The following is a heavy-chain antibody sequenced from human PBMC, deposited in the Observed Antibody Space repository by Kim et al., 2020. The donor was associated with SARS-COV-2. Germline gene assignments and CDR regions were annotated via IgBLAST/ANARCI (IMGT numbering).Heavy chain of an antibody. CDR2: SIGSAT. Sequence: GGSLRLSCVASGFTFSNYAMSWVRQAPGKGLEWVSSIGSATWYVDSVKGRFTISRDNSRNTVSLQMNSLRAEDTATYYCAKTGQFENWGQRTLVTVSS. CDR1: GFTFSNYA. J-gene: IGHJ4*02. D-gene: IGHD3-9*01. V-gene: IGHV3-23*05. CDR3: AKTGQFEN.